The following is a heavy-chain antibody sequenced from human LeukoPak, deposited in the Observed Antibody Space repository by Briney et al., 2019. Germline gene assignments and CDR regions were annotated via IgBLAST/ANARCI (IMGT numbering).Heavy chain of an antibody. CDR2: INHSGST. CDR3: ARDGPHYGMDV. V-gene: IGHV4-34*09. Sequence: SSETLSLTCAVYGGSFSGYYWSWIRQPPGKGLEWIGEINHSGSTNYNPSLKSRVTISVDTSKNQFSLKLSSVTAADTAVYYCARDGPHYGMDVWGQGTTVTVSS. CDR1: GGSFSGYY. J-gene: IGHJ6*02.